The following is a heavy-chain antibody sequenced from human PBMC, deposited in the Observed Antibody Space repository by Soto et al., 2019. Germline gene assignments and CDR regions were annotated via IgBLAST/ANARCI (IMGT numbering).Heavy chain of an antibody. Sequence: ETLSLTCSVSGGSMSEYFWSWIRQSPGKGLEWIGYIYYLGSTDYNPSLKSRVTISVDTSKRQFSLRLTSVTAADTAVYYCARDGYDGSGSPYPAYWGPGTQVTFSS. CDR3: ARDGYDGSGSPYPAY. J-gene: IGHJ4*02. CDR1: GGSMSEYF. D-gene: IGHD3-10*01. V-gene: IGHV4-59*01. CDR2: IYYLGST.